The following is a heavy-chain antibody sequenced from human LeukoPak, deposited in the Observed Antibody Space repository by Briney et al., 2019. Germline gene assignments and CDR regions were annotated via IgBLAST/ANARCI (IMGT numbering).Heavy chain of an antibody. CDR3: ARASRGNWFDP. CDR1: GFTFSRYW. J-gene: IGHJ5*02. V-gene: IGHV3-74*01. CDR2: IGDDGSTT. Sequence: GGSLRLSCAASGFTFSRYWMHWVRQAPGKGLVWVSRIGDDGSTTAYADSVKGRFTISRDNAKNTLCLQMNSLRAEDTAVYYCARASRGNWFDPWGQGTLVTVSS. D-gene: IGHD3-10*01.